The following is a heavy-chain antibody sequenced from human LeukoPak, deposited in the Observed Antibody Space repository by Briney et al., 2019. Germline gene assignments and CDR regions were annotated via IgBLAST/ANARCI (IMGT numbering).Heavy chain of an antibody. Sequence: GGSLRLSCAASGFTFSTNWMSWVRQAPGKGLEWVANIKPDGSDKYYVGSVEGRFTISRDNAKNSLYLQMNSLRAEDTAVYYCARVNVVWGSYRPLDYWGQGTLVTVSS. CDR3: ARVNVVWGSYRPLDY. D-gene: IGHD3-16*02. V-gene: IGHV3-7*01. CDR1: GFTFSTNW. CDR2: IKPDGSDK. J-gene: IGHJ4*02.